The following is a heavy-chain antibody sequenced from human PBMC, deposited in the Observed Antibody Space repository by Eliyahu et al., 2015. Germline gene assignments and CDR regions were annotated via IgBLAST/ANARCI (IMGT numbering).Heavy chain of an antibody. CDR2: GNPNDGRT. CDR3: ARAEPDTTMGESYYYYYGMDV. D-gene: IGHD5-18*01. V-gene: IGHV1-46*01. CDR1: GYIFTNXF. J-gene: IGHJ6*02. Sequence: QVLLVQSESEVKRPGASVKVSCQASGYIFTNXFMXWVRQAPGQGPEWMGMGNPNDGRTNYAQKFHGRVTMTRHTSTNTVYMEVRRLRSEDTAVYYCARAEPDTTMGESYYYYYGMDVWGQGTTVTVSS.